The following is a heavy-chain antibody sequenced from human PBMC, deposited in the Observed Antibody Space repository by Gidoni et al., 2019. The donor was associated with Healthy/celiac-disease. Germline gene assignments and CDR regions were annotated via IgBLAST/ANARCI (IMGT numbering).Heavy chain of an antibody. CDR2: ISGSGGST. Sequence: EVQLLESGGGLVQPGGSLSLSCAASGFPFSSYAMSWVGQAPGKGLEWVSAISGSGGSTYYADSVKGRFTISRDNSKNTLYLQMNSLRAEDTAVYYCAKDLSVEMATIGAFDIWGQGTMVTVSS. CDR3: AKDLSVEMATIGAFDI. D-gene: IGHD5-12*01. CDR1: GFPFSSYA. J-gene: IGHJ3*02. V-gene: IGHV3-23*01.